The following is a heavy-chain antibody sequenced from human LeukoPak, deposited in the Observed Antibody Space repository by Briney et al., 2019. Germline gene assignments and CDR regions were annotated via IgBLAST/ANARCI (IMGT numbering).Heavy chain of an antibody. J-gene: IGHJ4*02. CDR2: IIPIFGTA. CDR3: AREAGIAVAGNFDY. D-gene: IGHD6-19*01. CDR1: GGTFSSYA. Sequence: SVKVSCKASGGTFSSYAISWVRQAPGQGLEWMGRIIPIFGTANYAQKFQGRVTITTDESTSTAYMELSSLRSENTAVYYCAREAGIAVAGNFDYWGQGTLVTVSS. V-gene: IGHV1-69*05.